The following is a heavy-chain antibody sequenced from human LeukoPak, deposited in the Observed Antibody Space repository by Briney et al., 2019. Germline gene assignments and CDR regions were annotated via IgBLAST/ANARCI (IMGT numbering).Heavy chain of an antibody. CDR2: IYYSGST. D-gene: IGHD6-25*01. CDR3: ARELGAGFDY. V-gene: IGHV4-59*11. Sequence: PSETLSLTCTVSGGSITSHYWSWIRQPRGKGLEWIGYIYYSGSTNYNPSLKSRVTISVDTSKNQFSLKLSSVTAADTAVYYCARELGAGFDYWGQGTLVTVSS. CDR1: GGSITSHY. J-gene: IGHJ4*02.